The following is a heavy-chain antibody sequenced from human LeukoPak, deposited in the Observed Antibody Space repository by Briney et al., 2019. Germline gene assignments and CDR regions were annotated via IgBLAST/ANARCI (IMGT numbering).Heavy chain of an antibody. D-gene: IGHD4-17*01. V-gene: IGHV1-2*02. Sequence: ASVKVSCTASGYTFTGYYMHWVRQAPGQGLEWMGWINPNSGGTNYAQKFQGRVTMTRDTSISTAYMELSRLRSDDTAVYYCARGRRGATGSTGDYWGQGTLVTVSS. CDR1: GYTFTGYY. CDR2: INPNSGGT. CDR3: ARGRRGATGSTGDY. J-gene: IGHJ4*02.